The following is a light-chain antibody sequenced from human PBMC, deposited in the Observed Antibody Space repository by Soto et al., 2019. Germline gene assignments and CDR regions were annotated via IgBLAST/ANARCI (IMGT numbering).Light chain of an antibody. CDR1: QSVNSSY. J-gene: IGKJ4*01. Sequence: EIVLTQSPGTLSLSPGERATLSCRASQSVNSSYLAWYQQKPGQAPRLLIYVASSRATGLPDRFSGSGFGTDFTLTISRLETGDFALYYCHQYDSSPLTFGGGTKVEIK. V-gene: IGKV3-20*01. CDR3: HQYDSSPLT. CDR2: VAS.